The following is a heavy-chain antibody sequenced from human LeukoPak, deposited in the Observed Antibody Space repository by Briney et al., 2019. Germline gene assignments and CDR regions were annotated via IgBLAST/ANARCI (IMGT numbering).Heavy chain of an antibody. Sequence: GGSLRLSCAASGFTFSGYAMSWVRLAPGKGLEWVSAITAGGDGTYYADSVKGRFTISRDNLKNMVFLQMNSLRSEDTAIYYCAKSHASIWNVYDYWGQGTLVTVSS. D-gene: IGHD1-1*01. CDR3: AKSHASIWNVYDY. CDR1: GFTFSGYA. CDR2: ITAGGDGT. V-gene: IGHV3-23*01. J-gene: IGHJ4*02.